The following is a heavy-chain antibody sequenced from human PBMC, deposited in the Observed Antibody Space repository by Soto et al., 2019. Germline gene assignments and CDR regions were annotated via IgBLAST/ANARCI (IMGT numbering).Heavy chain of an antibody. J-gene: IGHJ4*02. CDR2: ISAYNGNT. Sequence: PRASVKVSCKASGYTFTNYGISWVRQAPGQGLEWMGWISAYNGNTNYAQKLQGRVTMTTDTSTSTAYMELRSLRSDDTAPYYCAMTQPLRGAVYWGQGTLVTVSS. V-gene: IGHV1-18*01. CDR1: GYTFTNYG. D-gene: IGHD5-12*01. CDR3: AMTQPLRGAVY.